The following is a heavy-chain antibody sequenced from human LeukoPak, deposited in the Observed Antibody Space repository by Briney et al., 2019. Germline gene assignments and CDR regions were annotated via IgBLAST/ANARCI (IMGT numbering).Heavy chain of an antibody. V-gene: IGHV3-48*03. Sequence: GGSLRLSGAPSGFTFGTYERNWVRQAPGKGLEGVSYIISRGYTIYYADSVKGRFTISRDNAKNSLYLQMNSLRAEDTAVYYCARVSGWSQQHFDYWGQGTLVTVSS. J-gene: IGHJ4*02. CDR2: IISRGYTI. D-gene: IGHD6-19*01. CDR1: GFTFGTYE. CDR3: ARVSGWSQQHFDY.